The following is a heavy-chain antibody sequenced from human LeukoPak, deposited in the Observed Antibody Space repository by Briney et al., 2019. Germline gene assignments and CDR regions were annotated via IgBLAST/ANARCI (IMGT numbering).Heavy chain of an antibody. CDR1: GFTFSSYS. CDR2: TNRDGSEK. CDR3: ARDSASCRGCAFDI. J-gene: IGHJ3*02. Sequence: PGGSLRLSCAASGFTFSSYSMNWVRQAPGKGLEWVANTNRDGSEKYYVDSVKGRVTISRDNAMNFLYLQLNSLRVDDTAVYYCARDSASCRGCAFDIWGQGTVVTVSS. V-gene: IGHV3-7*01. D-gene: IGHD2-2*01.